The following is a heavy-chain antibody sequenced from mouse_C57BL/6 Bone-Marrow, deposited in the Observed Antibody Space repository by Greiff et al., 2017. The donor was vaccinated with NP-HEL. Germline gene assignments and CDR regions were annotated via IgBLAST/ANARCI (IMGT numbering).Heavy chain of an antibody. CDR3: KGYDSNYYAKDY. V-gene: IGHV6-3*01. J-gene: IGHJ4*01. CDR1: GFTFSNYW. Sequence: DVQLQESGGGLVQPGGSMKLSCVASGFTFSNYWMNWVRQSPGKGLEWVAQIKFKCGNYATHYADSVKGRFTVSKASSKRSVYLQKNNLRGEATGIYYGKGYDSNYYAKDYWGQGNSVTVSA. D-gene: IGHD2-5*01. CDR2: IKFKCGNYAT.